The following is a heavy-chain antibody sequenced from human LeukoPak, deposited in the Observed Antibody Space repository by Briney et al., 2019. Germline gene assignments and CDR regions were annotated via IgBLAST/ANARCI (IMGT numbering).Heavy chain of an antibody. V-gene: IGHV4-39*01. CDR2: IYYSGST. Sequence: PSETLSLTCSVSGGSISSSSYYWGWIRQPPVKGLERLGRIYYSGSTYYNPSLKSRVTISVDTSKNQFSLKLSSVTAADTAVYYCARHRYYGSGSPQNWFDPWGQGTLVTVSS. D-gene: IGHD3-10*01. CDR3: ARHRYYGSGSPQNWFDP. J-gene: IGHJ5*02. CDR1: GGSISSSSYY.